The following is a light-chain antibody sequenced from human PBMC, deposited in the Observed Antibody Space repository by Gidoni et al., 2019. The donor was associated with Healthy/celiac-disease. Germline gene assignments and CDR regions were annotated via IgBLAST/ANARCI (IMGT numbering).Light chain of an antibody. CDR3: AAWDDSLSGPV. J-gene: IGLJ3*02. CDR1: SSNSGSNY. Sequence: QSVLTQPPSASGTPGQRVTTSCSGSSSNSGSNYVSWYQQIPGTAPKLLIYRNNQRPSGVPDRFSGSKSGTSASLAISGLRSEDEADYYCAAWDDSLSGPVFGGGTKLTVL. CDR2: RNN. V-gene: IGLV1-47*01.